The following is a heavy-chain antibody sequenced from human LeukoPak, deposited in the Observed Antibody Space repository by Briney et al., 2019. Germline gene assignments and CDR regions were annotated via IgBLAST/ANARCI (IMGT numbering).Heavy chain of an antibody. V-gene: IGHV3-30-3*01. CDR1: GFTFSSYA. CDR3: ARQTGYSTWNGMDV. CDR2: ISYDGSNK. D-gene: IGHD6-13*01. J-gene: IGHJ6*02. Sequence: PGRSLRLSCAASGFTFSSYAMHWVRQAPGKGLEWAAVISYDGSNKHYADSVKGRFTISRDNSKNTLYLQMNSLRAEDTAVYYCARQTGYSTWNGMDVWGQGTTVTVSS.